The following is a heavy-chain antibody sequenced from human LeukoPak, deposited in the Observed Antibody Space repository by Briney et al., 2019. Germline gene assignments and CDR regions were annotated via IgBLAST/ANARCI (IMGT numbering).Heavy chain of an antibody. CDR1: GYTFTSYG. J-gene: IGHJ5*02. Sequence: ASVKVSCKASGYTFTSYGISWVRQAPGQGLEWMGWISAYNGNTNYAQKLQGRVTMTTDTSTSTAYMELRSLRSDDTAVYYCARDRGAYCSSTSCYYSWFDPWGQGTLVTVSS. V-gene: IGHV1-18*01. CDR3: ARDRGAYCSSTSCYYSWFDP. D-gene: IGHD2-2*01. CDR2: ISAYNGNT.